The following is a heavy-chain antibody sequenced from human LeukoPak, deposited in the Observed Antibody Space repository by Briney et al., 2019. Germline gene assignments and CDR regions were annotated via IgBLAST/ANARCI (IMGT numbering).Heavy chain of an antibody. D-gene: IGHD6-19*01. CDR3: AKEEIAVAGVDY. V-gene: IGHV3-9*01. CDR2: ISWNSGSI. Sequence: PGGSLRLSCAASGFTFDDYAMHWVRHASGKGLEWVSGISWNSGSIGYADSVKGRFTISRDNAKNSLYLQMNSLRAEDTALYYCAKEEIAVAGVDYWGQGTLVTVSS. J-gene: IGHJ4*02. CDR1: GFTFDDYA.